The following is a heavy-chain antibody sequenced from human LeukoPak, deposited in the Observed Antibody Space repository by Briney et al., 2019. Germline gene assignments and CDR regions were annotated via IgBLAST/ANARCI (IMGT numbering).Heavy chain of an antibody. V-gene: IGHV3-48*01. CDR3: AKDYATMVRGYYYYMDV. D-gene: IGHD3-10*01. CDR1: GFTLSNYS. Sequence: GGSLRLSCAASGFTLSNYSMNWVRQAPGKGLEWVSYISTSSITKYYADSVKGRFTISRDNARNSLYLQMNSLRAEDTAVYYCAKDYATMVRGYYYYMDVWGKGTTVTISS. CDR2: ISTSSITK. J-gene: IGHJ6*03.